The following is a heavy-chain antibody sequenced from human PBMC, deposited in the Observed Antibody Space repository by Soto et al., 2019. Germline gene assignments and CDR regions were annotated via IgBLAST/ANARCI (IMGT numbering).Heavy chain of an antibody. CDR2: INGDGRTT. CDR3: ARGAAGRYYSDY. V-gene: IGHV3-74*01. D-gene: IGHD2-15*01. Sequence: EVQLVESGGGLVQPGGSLRLSCAASGFTLSSYWIHWVRQAPGKGLVWVSRINGDGRTTNYADSVRGQFAISRDNAKNTVYLQMNSLRAEDTAVYYCARGAAGRYYSDYWGQGTLVTVSS. CDR1: GFTLSSYW. J-gene: IGHJ4*02.